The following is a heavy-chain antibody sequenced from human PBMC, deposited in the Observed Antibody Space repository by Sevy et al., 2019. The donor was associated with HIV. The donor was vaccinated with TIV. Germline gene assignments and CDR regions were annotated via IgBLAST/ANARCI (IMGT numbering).Heavy chain of an antibody. J-gene: IGHJ6*03. CDR2: ISGSGGST. V-gene: IGHV3-23*01. CDR3: AKIGSDYFYYYYMDV. D-gene: IGHD1-26*01. CDR1: GFMFSSYA. Sequence: GGSLRLSCAASGFMFSSYAMSWVRHAPGKGLEWVSAISGSGGSTYYADSVKGRFTISRDSSKNTLYLQMNSLRAEDTAVYYCAKIGSDYFYYYYMDVWGKGTTVTVSS.